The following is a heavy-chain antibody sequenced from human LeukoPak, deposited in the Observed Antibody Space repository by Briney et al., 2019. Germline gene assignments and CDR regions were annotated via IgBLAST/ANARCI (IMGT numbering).Heavy chain of an antibody. Sequence: SEALSLTCTVSGGSISSYYWSWIRQPPGMGLEWIGYIYYSGSTNYNPSLKSRVTISVDTSKNQFSLKLSTVTAADTAVYYCARNSFGVAFNWFDPWGQGTLVTVSS. CDR2: IYYSGST. CDR1: GGSISSYY. CDR3: ARNSFGVAFNWFDP. V-gene: IGHV4-59*01. D-gene: IGHD3-3*01. J-gene: IGHJ5*02.